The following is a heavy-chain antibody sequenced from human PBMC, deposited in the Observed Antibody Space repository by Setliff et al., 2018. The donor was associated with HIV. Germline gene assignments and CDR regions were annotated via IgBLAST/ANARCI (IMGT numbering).Heavy chain of an antibody. D-gene: IGHD3-22*01. V-gene: IGHV1-69*13. CDR1: GYTFNHYA. CDR2: IIPFFGTT. CDR3: ARAGTITLIGWLGP. Sequence: GASVKVSCKASGYTFNHYAINWVRQAPGQGLEWVGGIIPFFGTTEIEQKFQGRVKITADESKSTAYLELSSLRSEDTAVYYCARAGTITLIGWLGPWGQGTQVTVSS. J-gene: IGHJ5*02.